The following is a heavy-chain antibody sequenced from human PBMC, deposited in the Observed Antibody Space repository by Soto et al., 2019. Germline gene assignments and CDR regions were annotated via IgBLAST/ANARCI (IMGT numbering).Heavy chain of an antibody. CDR2: INHSGST. Sequence: PSETLSLTCAVYGGSFSGYYWSWIRQPPGKGLEWIGEINHSGSTNYNPSLKSRVTISVDTSKNQFSLKLSYVTAADTAVYYCARGRITMVRGEYYYGMDVWGQGTTVTVSS. D-gene: IGHD3-10*01. V-gene: IGHV4-34*01. CDR1: GGSFSGYY. J-gene: IGHJ6*02. CDR3: ARGRITMVRGEYYYGMDV.